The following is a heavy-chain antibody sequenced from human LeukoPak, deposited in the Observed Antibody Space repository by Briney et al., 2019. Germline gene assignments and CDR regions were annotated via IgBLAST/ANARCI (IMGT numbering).Heavy chain of an antibody. Sequence: SETLSLTCTVSGGSISNYYWSWIRQPPGKGLEWIGYIYYSGSTKYNPSLKSRVTISVDTSKNQFSLKLSSVTAAVTAVYYCARDNWGLTSYFDYWGQGTLVTVSS. D-gene: IGHD7-27*01. CDR3: ARDNWGLTSYFDY. CDR2: IYYSGST. J-gene: IGHJ4*02. CDR1: GGSISNYY. V-gene: IGHV4-59*01.